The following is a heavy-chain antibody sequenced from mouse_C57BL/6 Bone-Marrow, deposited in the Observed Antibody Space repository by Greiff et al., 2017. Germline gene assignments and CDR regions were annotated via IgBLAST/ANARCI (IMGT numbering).Heavy chain of an antibody. CDR1: GFTFSSYA. V-gene: IGHV5-4*01. CDR3: ARDRGALTRNSYAMDY. D-gene: IGHD2-1*01. J-gene: IGHJ4*01. CDR2: ISDGGSYT. Sequence: EVQGVESGGGLAKPGGSLKLSCAASGFTFSSYAMSWVRQTPEKRLEWVATISDGGSYTYYPDNVKGRFTISRDNAKNNLYLQMSHLKSEDTAMYYCARDRGALTRNSYAMDYWGQGTSVTVSS.